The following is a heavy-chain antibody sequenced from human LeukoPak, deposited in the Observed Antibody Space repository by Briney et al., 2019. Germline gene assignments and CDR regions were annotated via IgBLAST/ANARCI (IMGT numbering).Heavy chain of an antibody. CDR2: ISSSGSST. V-gene: IGHV3-23*01. CDR3: AKCDYYDSSGYYNKVLDVFDM. J-gene: IGHJ3*02. Sequence: PGGSLRLSCAASGFTIRGYAMSWVRQAPGKGLEWVSAISSSGSSTYYADSVKGRFTISRDDSKNTLYLQMNSLRAEDTAVYYCAKCDYYDSSGYYNKVLDVFDMWGQGTMVTVSS. D-gene: IGHD3-22*01. CDR1: GFTIRGYA.